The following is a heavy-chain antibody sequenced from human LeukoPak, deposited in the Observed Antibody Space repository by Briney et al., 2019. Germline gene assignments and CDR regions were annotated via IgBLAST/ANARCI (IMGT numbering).Heavy chain of an antibody. V-gene: IGHV3-7*03. J-gene: IGHJ4*02. D-gene: IGHD3-10*01. CDR3: ARVGLLWFGELWGDY. Sequence: SWIRQHPGKGLEWVANIKQDGSEKYYVDSVKGRFTISRDNAKNSLYLQMNSLRAEDTAVYYCARVGLLWFGELWGDYWGQGTLVTVSS. CDR2: IKQDGSEK.